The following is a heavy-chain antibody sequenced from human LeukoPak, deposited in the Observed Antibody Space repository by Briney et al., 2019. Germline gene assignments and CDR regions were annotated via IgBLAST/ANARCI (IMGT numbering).Heavy chain of an antibody. CDR3: ALAPNSNWFDF. V-gene: IGHV4-59*03. Sequence: SETQSLTCTVSGDSTSNFYWNWIRQSPGKGLEWIGNIHYSGSSVYNPSLQSRVTITIDTSRRQFFLKLNSVTAADTAVYFCALAPNSNWFDFWGPGTLVTVSS. J-gene: IGHJ5*01. D-gene: IGHD2-8*01. CDR2: IHYSGSS. CDR1: GDSTSNFY.